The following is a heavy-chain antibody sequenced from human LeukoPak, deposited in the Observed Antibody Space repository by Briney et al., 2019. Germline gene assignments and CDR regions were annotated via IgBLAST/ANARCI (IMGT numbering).Heavy chain of an antibody. J-gene: IGHJ4*02. Sequence: GRSLRLSCAASGFTFSSYAMHWVRQAPGKGLEWVAVISYDGSNKYYADSVKGRFTISRDNSKNTLYLQMNSLRAEDTAVYYCARDYGGATFWGQGTLVTVSS. V-gene: IGHV3-30*04. CDR2: ISYDGSNK. CDR1: GFTFSSYA. CDR3: ARDYGGATF. D-gene: IGHD3-10*01.